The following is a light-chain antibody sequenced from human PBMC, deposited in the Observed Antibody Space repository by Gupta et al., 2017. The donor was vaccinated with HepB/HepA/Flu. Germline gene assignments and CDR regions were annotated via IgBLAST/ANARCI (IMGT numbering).Light chain of an antibody. CDR1: YSLSSY. CDR2: HAS. CDR3: QQRRSWPNA. V-gene: IGKV3-11*01. J-gene: IGKJ3*01. Sequence: DILLTQSPATLSLSPGERPTLSCRARYSLSSYLGWYEQKPGQAPGVLTYHASNRATGIAFRFSGSGSGTEVTLTISSLEREDLAVYYCQQRRSWPNAVGRGTKVDIQ.